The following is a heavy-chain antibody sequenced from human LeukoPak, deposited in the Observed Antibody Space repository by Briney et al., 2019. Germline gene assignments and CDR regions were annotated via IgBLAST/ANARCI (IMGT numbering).Heavy chain of an antibody. CDR1: GFTFSSYS. D-gene: IGHD2-15*01. CDR3: ARDGLAAATLHWCFDL. V-gene: IGHV3-21*01. J-gene: IGHJ2*01. Sequence: GGSLRLSCAASGFTFSSYSMNWVRQPPGKGLEWVSSISSSSSYIYYADSVKGRFTISRDNARNSLYLQMNSLRAEDTAVYYCARDGLAAATLHWCFDLWGRGTLVTVSS. CDR2: ISSSSSYI.